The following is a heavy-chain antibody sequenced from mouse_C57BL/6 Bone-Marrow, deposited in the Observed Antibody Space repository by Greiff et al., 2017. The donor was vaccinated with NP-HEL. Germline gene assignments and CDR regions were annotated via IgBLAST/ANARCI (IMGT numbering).Heavy chain of an antibody. CDR3: ARKNLYYFDY. J-gene: IGHJ2*01. CDR2: IYPGDGDT. Sequence: VKVVESGPELVKPGASVKISCKASGYAFSSSWMNWVKQRPGKGLEWIGRIYPGDGDTNYNGKFKGKATLTADKSSSTAYMQLSSLTSEDSAVYFCARKNLYYFDYWGQGTTLTVSS. CDR1: GYAFSSSW. V-gene: IGHV1-82*01.